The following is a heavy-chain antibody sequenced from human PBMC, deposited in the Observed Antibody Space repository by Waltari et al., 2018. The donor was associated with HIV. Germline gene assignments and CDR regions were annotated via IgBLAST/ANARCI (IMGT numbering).Heavy chain of an antibody. CDR3: ARGDYYDSSGYPYYFDY. CDR1: GYSISSGYY. Sequence: QVQLQESGPGLVKPSETLSLTCTVSGYSISSGYYWGWIRQPPGKGLEWIGSIYHSGSTYYNPSLKSRVTISVDTSKNQFSLKLSSVTAADTAVYYCARGDYYDSSGYPYYFDYWGQGTLVTVSS. D-gene: IGHD3-22*01. J-gene: IGHJ4*02. CDR2: IYHSGST. V-gene: IGHV4-38-2*02.